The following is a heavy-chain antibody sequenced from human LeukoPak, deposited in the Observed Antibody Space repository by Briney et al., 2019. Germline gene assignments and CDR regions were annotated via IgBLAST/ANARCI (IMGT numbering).Heavy chain of an antibody. CDR3: ASPNSVTMVRGVTTDY. V-gene: IGHV3-74*01. CDR1: GFTFSNYW. CDR2: INSDGSDT. Sequence: GGSLRLSCAASGFTFSNYWMNWVRQGPGKGLVWVSRINSDGSDTNYADSVRGRFTISRDNAKNTLYLQMNSLRAEDTAVYYCASPNSVTMVRGVTTDYWGQGTLATVSS. D-gene: IGHD3-10*01. J-gene: IGHJ4*02.